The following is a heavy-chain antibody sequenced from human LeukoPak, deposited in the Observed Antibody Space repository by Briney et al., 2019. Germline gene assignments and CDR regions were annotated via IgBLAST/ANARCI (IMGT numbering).Heavy chain of an antibody. D-gene: IGHD2-15*01. V-gene: IGHV4-59*12. J-gene: IGHJ5*02. Sequence: SETLSLTCTVSGGSISSYYWSWIRQPPGKGLEWIGYIYYSGSTNYNPSLKSRVTISVDTSKNQFSLKLSSVTAADTAVYYCARGGIIVVVVAATNWFDPWGQGTLVTVSS. CDR1: GGSISSYY. CDR2: IYYSGST. CDR3: ARGGIIVVVVAATNWFDP.